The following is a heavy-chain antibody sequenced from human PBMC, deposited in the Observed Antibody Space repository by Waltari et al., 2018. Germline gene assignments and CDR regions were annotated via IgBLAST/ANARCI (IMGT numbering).Heavy chain of an antibody. D-gene: IGHD3-9*01. Sequence: QVQLVESGGGVVRPGGSLRLSCAASGFTFNNYYMGWIRQPPGKGAGLVGYISSNGGYAVYAESVKGGFTISRDNGQKSLFLQVTTLRGDDTGVYYCARVGSIFRVGWFDPWGLGTLVTVSS. J-gene: IGHJ5*02. CDR1: GFTFNNYY. CDR3: ARVGSIFRVGWFDP. V-gene: IGHV3-11*06. CDR2: ISSNGGYA.